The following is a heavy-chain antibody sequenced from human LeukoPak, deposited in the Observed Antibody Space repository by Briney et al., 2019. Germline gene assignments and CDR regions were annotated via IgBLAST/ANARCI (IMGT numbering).Heavy chain of an antibody. J-gene: IGHJ3*02. CDR2: ISAYNGNT. CDR3: ARVSTVYGSGSYRNAFDI. Sequence: ASVKVSCKASGYTFTSYGISWVRQAPGQGLEWMGWISAYNGNTNYAQKLQGRVTMTTDTSTSTAYMELRSLRSDDTAVYYCARVSTVYGSGSYRNAFDIWGQGTMVTVSS. V-gene: IGHV1-18*04. D-gene: IGHD3-10*01. CDR1: GYTFTSYG.